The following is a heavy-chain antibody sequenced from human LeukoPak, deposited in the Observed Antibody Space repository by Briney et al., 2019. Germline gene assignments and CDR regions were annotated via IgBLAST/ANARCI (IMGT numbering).Heavy chain of an antibody. CDR1: GFTFSSYA. CDR3: AKDLHSWYYDSSGYIYYFDY. J-gene: IGHJ4*02. Sequence: GGSLRLSCAASGFTFSSYAMSWVRQAPGRGLEWVSAISGSGGSTYYADSVKGRFTISRDNSKNTLYLQMNSLRAEDTAVYYCAKDLHSWYYDSSGYIYYFDYWGQGTLVTVSS. V-gene: IGHV3-23*01. D-gene: IGHD3-22*01. CDR2: ISGSGGST.